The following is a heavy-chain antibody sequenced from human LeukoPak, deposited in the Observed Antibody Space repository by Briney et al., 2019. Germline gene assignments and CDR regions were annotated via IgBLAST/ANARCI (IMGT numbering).Heavy chain of an antibody. V-gene: IGHV3-23*01. D-gene: IGHD6-13*01. CDR1: GFTFGDYA. CDR2: ISASGSGT. Sequence: GRSLRLSCTASGFTFGDYAMSWVRQAPGKGLFWVSGISASGSGTYYADSVKGRFTISRDNSKNTLYLQMNSLRAEDTAVYYCAKDAAGPEYWGQGTLVTVSS. CDR3: AKDAAGPEY. J-gene: IGHJ4*02.